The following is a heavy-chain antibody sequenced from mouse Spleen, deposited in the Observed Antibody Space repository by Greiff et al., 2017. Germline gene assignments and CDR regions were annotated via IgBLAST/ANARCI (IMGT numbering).Heavy chain of an antibody. CDR1: GYSITSGYY. CDR3: ASNWGPLGY. CDR2: ISYDGSN. D-gene: IGHD4-1*01. V-gene: IGHV3-6*01. J-gene: IGHJ2*01. Sequence: EVQLQESGPGLVKPSQSLSLTCSVTGYSITSGYYWNWIRQFPGNKLEWMGYISYDGSNNYNPSLKNRISITRDTSKNQFFLKLNSVTTEDTATYYCASNWGPLGYWGQGTTLTVSS.